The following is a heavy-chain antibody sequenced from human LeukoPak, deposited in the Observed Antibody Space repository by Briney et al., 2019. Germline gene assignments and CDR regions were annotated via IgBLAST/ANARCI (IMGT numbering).Heavy chain of an antibody. J-gene: IGHJ3*02. V-gene: IGHV3-30*18. CDR2: ISYDGSNK. CDR1: GFTFSSYG. CDR3: AKNTYEEVDDDAFDI. Sequence: GGSLRLSCAASGFTFSSYGMHWVRQAPRQGLEWVAVISYDGSNKYYADSVKGRFTISRDNSKNTLYLQMNSLRAEDTAVYYCAKNTYEEVDDDAFDIWGQGTMVTVSS. D-gene: IGHD2-15*01.